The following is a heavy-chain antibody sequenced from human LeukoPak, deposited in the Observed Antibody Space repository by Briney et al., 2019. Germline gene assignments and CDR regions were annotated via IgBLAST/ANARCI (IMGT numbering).Heavy chain of an antibody. CDR2: ISGSGGST. V-gene: IGHV3-23*01. D-gene: IGHD6-13*01. CDR1: GFTFSSYA. J-gene: IGHJ6*02. Sequence: GGSLRLSCAASGFTFSSYAMGWVRQAPGKGLEWVSAISGSGGSTYYADSVKGRFTISRDNSKNTLYLQMNSLRAEDTAVYFCARDTKQLTSYYYYYGMDVWGQGTTVTVSS. CDR3: ARDTKQLTSYYYYYGMDV.